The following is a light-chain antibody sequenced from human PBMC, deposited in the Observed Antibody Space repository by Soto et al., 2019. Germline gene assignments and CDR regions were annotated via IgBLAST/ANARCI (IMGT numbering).Light chain of an antibody. Sequence: QSALTQPRSVSGSPGQSVTISCTGTNSDIGGYNYVSWYQQHPGKAPKVMIYDVSRRPSGVPDRFSGSKSGNTASLTISGLQAEDVADYYSCSYAGNNNFCVFGGGTKLTVL. J-gene: IGLJ3*02. V-gene: IGLV2-11*01. CDR2: DVS. CDR3: CSYAGNNNFCV. CDR1: NSDIGGYNY.